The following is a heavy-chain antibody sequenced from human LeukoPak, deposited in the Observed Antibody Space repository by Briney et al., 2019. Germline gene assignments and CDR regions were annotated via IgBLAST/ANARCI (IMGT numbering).Heavy chain of an antibody. V-gene: IGHV3-48*04. J-gene: IGHJ4*02. CDR2: ISSSSSTI. CDR3: ARGKRGSSGPCHV. D-gene: IGHD6-6*01. CDR1: GFTFSSYS. Sequence: PGGSLRLSCAASGFTFSSYSMNWVRQAPGKGLEWVSYISSSSSTIYYADSVKGRFTISRDNAKNSLYLQMNSLRAEDTAVYYCARGKRGSSGPCHVWGQGTLVTVSS.